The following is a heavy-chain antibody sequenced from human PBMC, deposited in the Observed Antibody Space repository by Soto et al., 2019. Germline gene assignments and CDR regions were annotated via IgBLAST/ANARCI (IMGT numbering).Heavy chain of an antibody. V-gene: IGHV1-18*01. Sequence: QVHLVQSGAEVKKPGASVKVSCKGSGYGFTTYGITWVRQAPGQGLEWMAWISAHNGNTNYAQKLQGRVTGTRDTSPGTAYMELRGLSSDDTAVYYCERGRYGDYWGQGALVTVSS. CDR2: ISAHNGNT. D-gene: IGHD1-1*01. CDR3: ERGRYGDY. CDR1: GYGFTTYG. J-gene: IGHJ4*02.